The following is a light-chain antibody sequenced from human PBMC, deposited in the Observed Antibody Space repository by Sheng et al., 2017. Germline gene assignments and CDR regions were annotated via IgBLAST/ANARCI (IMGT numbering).Light chain of an antibody. CDR3: HAWGDTAV. CDR1: SSNIGAGYD. V-gene: IGLV1-40*01. J-gene: IGLJ2*01. Sequence: QSVLTQPPSVSGAPGQRVTISCTGNSSNIGAGYDVHWYQQLPGAAPKLLIYANNNRPSGVPDRFSGSKSGTSASLAITGLQAEDEAVYYCHAWGDTAVFGGGTKLTVL. CDR2: ANN.